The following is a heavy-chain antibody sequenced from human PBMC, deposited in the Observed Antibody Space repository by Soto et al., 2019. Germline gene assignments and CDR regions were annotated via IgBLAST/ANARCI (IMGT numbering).Heavy chain of an antibody. Sequence: AETLSLTGTVSGGSISSSSYYWGWIRQPPGKGLEWIGSIYYSWSTYYNPSLKSRVTISVDTSKNQFSLKLSSVTAEDTAVYYCARHYDILTGYYGWFDTWGQGTLVTGSS. CDR2: IYYSWST. V-gene: IGHV4-39*01. CDR3: ARHYDILTGYYGWFDT. D-gene: IGHD3-9*01. CDR1: GGSISSSSYY. J-gene: IGHJ5*02.